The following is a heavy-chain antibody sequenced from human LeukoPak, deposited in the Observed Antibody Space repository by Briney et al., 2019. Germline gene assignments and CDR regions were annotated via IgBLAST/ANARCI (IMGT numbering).Heavy chain of an antibody. D-gene: IGHD6-19*01. Sequence: SGPTLVNPTQTLTLTCTFSGFSLSTSGLCVSWIRQPPGKALERLARLDWDDDKYYSTSLKTRLTISKDTSKNQVVLTMTNMDPVDTATYYCARLYSSGWFRIDYWGQGTLVTVSS. CDR2: LDWDDDK. CDR3: ARLYSSGWFRIDY. CDR1: GFSLSTSGLC. J-gene: IGHJ4*02. V-gene: IGHV2-70*11.